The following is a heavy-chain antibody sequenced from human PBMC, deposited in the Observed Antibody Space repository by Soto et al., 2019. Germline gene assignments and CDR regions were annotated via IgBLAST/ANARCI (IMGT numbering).Heavy chain of an antibody. Sequence: ELQLVQSGAEVKKSGESLKISCQASGYSFTSFWIGWVRQLPEKGLEWMGSIYPDDSDTNYSPSFEGQVTISVDKSINTAYLQWSTLKASDTAVYFCARRGDFWSGSTREGYNYGMDVWGQGTTVTVSS. J-gene: IGHJ6*02. CDR1: GYSFTSFW. CDR3: ARRGDFWSGSTREGYNYGMDV. D-gene: IGHD3-3*01. CDR2: IYPDDSDT. V-gene: IGHV5-51*01.